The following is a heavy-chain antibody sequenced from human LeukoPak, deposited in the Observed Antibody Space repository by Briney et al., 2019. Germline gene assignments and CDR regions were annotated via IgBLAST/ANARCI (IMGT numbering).Heavy chain of an antibody. J-gene: IGHJ4*02. CDR2: IKQDGSEQ. CDR1: GFTLSSHW. CDR3: ARESAGGPDY. Sequence: PGGSLRLSCAASGFTLSSHWMSWVRQAPGKGLEWEANIKQDGSEQYYADSVRGRFTISRDNAKNSLYLQMNSLTAEDTAIYYCARESAGGPDYWGQGTLVTVSS. D-gene: IGHD6-19*01. V-gene: IGHV3-7*05.